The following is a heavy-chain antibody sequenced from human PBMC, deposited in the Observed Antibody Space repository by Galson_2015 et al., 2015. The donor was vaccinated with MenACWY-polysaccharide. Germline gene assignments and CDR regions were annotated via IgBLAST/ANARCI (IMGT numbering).Heavy chain of an antibody. CDR1: GGSFSGYY. V-gene: IGHV4-34*01. CDR2: INHSGST. Sequence: ETLSLTCAVYGGSFSGYYWSWIRQPPGKGLEWIGEINHSGSTNYNPSLKSRVTISVDTSKNQFSLNLSSVTAADTAVYYRAGRPGVAPAGTGPYYYYGLDVWGQGTTVTVSS. D-gene: IGHD6-13*01. J-gene: IGHJ6*02. CDR3: AGRPGVAPAGTGPYYYYGLDV.